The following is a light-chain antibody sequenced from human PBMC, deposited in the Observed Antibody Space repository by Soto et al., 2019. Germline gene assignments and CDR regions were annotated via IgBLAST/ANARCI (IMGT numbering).Light chain of an antibody. Sequence: QSALTQPASVSGSPGQSITISCTGTSSDVGGSNYVSWYQQHPGKAPKLMIYDVSNRPSGVSNRFSGSKSGNTASLTISGLQDEDEADYYCGSYSSSSPLYVFGTGTKLTVL. CDR2: DVS. CDR3: GSYSSSSPLYV. J-gene: IGLJ1*01. CDR1: SSDVGGSNY. V-gene: IGLV2-14*03.